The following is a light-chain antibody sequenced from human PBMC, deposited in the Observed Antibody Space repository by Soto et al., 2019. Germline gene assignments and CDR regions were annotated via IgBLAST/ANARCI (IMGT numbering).Light chain of an antibody. CDR2: KAS. Sequence: DLQMTQSPSTLSASVGDRVTITCRASQRTSSWLAWYQQKPGKVPKLLIYKASSLESGVPSRFSSSGSGTEFTLTISSLQPDDFATYYCQQYNSYPFTFGPGTKVDIK. CDR3: QQYNSYPFT. V-gene: IGKV1-5*03. CDR1: QRTSSW. J-gene: IGKJ3*01.